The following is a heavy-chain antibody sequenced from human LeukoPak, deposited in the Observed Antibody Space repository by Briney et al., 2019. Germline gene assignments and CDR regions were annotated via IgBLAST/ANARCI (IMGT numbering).Heavy chain of an antibody. CDR1: GGSISSGSYY. J-gene: IGHJ6*03. V-gene: IGHV4-61*02. D-gene: IGHD2-2*01. Sequence: PSETLSLTCTVSGGSISSGSYYWSWIRQPAGKGPEWIGRIYTSGSTNYNPSLKSRVTISVDTSKNQFSLKLSSVTAADTAVYYCARERGDIVVVPAASDFYYYYYMDVWGKGTTVTISS. CDR2: IYTSGST. CDR3: ARERGDIVVVPAASDFYYYYYMDV.